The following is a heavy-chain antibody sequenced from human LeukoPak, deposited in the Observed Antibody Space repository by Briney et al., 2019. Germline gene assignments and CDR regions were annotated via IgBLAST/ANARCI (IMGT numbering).Heavy chain of an antibody. Sequence: SETLSLTCTVSGASISGSGYYWGWIRRPPGKGLEWIGNIYDSGSTYYNASLQSRVTISIDTSKNQFSLRLSSVTAADTAMYYCAKSGGYGLIDYWGQGTLVTVSS. J-gene: IGHJ4*02. CDR3: AKSGGYGLIDY. D-gene: IGHD1-26*01. CDR1: GASISGSGYY. V-gene: IGHV4-39*01. CDR2: IYDSGST.